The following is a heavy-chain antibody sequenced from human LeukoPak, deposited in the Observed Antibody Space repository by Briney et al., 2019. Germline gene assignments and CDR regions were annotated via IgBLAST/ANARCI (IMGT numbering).Heavy chain of an antibody. CDR3: AKDLGGEGGSGFPGY. V-gene: IGHV3-23*01. D-gene: IGHD3-10*01. J-gene: IGHJ4*02. Sequence: PGGCLRLSCAASGFTFASYAMSWVRQVPGKGLEWVSAISGSGSDTYYADSVKGRFTTSRDNSKSTLYLQMNSLRAEDTAVYYCAKDLGGEGGSGFPGYWGRGTLVTVSS. CDR1: GFTFASYA. CDR2: ISGSGSDT.